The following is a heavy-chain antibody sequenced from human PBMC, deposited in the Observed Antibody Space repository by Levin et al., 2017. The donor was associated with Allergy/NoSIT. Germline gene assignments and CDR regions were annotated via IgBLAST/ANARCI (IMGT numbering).Heavy chain of an antibody. CDR1: GFILSRYW. V-gene: IGHV3-7*01. D-gene: IGHD3-3*01. J-gene: IGHJ6*02. CDR2: IKEDGSEK. Sequence: GSLRLSCAASGFILSRYWMSWVRQAPGKGLEWVAKIKEDGSEKYYVDSVKGRFTISRDNAKNSVYLQMNSLRAEDTAVYYCARDAATLNFGVVPRGGMDVWGQGTTVTVSS. CDR3: ARDAATLNFGVVPRGGMDV.